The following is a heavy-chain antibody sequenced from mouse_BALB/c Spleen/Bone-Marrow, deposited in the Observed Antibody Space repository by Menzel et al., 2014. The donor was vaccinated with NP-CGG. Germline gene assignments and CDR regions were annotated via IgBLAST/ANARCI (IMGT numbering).Heavy chain of an antibody. CDR3: ARGLLQYYYAMDY. CDR1: GFNIKDTY. Sequence: VQLQQSGAELVKPGASVKLSWTASGFNIKDTYMHWVKQRPEQGLEWIGRIDPANGNTKYDPKFQGKATITADTSSNTAYLQLSSLTSEDTAVYYCARGLLQYYYAMDYWGQGTSVTVSS. CDR2: IDPANGNT. V-gene: IGHV14-3*02. D-gene: IGHD2-3*01. J-gene: IGHJ4*01.